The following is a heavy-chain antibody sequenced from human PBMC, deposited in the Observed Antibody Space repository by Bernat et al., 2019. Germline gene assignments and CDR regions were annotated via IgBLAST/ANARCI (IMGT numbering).Heavy chain of an antibody. CDR3: AKPPYDFWSGYYY. V-gene: IGHV3-23*01. CDR1: GFTFSSYA. D-gene: IGHD3-3*01. CDR2: ISGSGSST. Sequence: EVQLLESGGGLVQPGGSLRLSCAASGFTFSSYAMSWVREAPGKGLEWVSTISGSGSSTYYADSVKGRFTISRDNSKNPLYLQMNSLRAEDTAVYYCAKPPYDFWSGYYYWGQGTLVTVSS. J-gene: IGHJ4*02.